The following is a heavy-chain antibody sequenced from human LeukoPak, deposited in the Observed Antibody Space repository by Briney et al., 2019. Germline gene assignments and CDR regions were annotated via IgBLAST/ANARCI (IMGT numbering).Heavy chain of an antibody. CDR1: GGTFSSYA. Sequence: SVKVSCKASGGTFSSYAISWVRQAPGQGLEWMGRIIPIFGTANYAQKFQGRVTITADKSTSTAYMELSSLRSEDTAVYYCASPRPAAAYYYFDYWGQGTLVTVSS. D-gene: IGHD6-13*01. V-gene: IGHV1-69*06. CDR2: IIPIFGTA. J-gene: IGHJ4*02. CDR3: ASPRPAAAYYYFDY.